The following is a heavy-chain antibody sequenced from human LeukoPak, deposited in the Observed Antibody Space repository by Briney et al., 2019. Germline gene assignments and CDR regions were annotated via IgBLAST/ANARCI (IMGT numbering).Heavy chain of an antibody. J-gene: IGHJ4*02. CDR2: IYPANSDT. V-gene: IGHV5-51*01. CDR3: ATGGIYSSNFDY. D-gene: IGHD5-18*01. Sequence: GESLKISCMGSGYSFTSYWIGWVRQMPGKGLEWMAIIYPANSDTRYSPSFQGQVTISADKSISTAYLQWSSLKASDTAVYYCATGGIYSSNFDYWGQGTLVTVSS. CDR1: GYSFTSYW.